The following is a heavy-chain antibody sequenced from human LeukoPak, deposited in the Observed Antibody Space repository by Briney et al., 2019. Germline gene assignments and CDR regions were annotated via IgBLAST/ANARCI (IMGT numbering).Heavy chain of an antibody. CDR3: AKEESRRYFQH. J-gene: IGHJ1*01. D-gene: IGHD1-14*01. V-gene: IGHV3-48*04. CDR1: GFTLSSYS. CDR2: ISSSSSTI. Sequence: TGGSLRLSCAGSGFTLSSYSMNWVHQAPGKELECVSYISSSSSTIYYADSVKGRFTISRDNAKNSLYLQMNSLRAEDTAVYYCAKEESRRYFQHWGQGTLVIVSS.